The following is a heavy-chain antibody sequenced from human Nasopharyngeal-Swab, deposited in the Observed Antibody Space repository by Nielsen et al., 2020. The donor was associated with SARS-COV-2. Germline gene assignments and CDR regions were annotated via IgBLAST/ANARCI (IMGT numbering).Heavy chain of an antibody. CDR3: ARGSETHDYSNYVFNVYYYYMDV. V-gene: IGHV1-69*13. D-gene: IGHD4-11*01. Sequence: SVKVSCKASGGTFSGYAISWVRQAPGQGLEWMGGIIPIFGTANYAQKFQGRVTITADESTSTAYMELSSLRSEDTAVYYCARGSETHDYSNYVFNVYYYYMDVWGKGTTVTVSS. CDR1: GGTFSGYA. CDR2: IIPIFGTA. J-gene: IGHJ6*03.